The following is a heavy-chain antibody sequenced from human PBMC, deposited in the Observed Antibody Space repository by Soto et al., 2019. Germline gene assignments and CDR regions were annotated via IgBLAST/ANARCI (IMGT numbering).Heavy chain of an antibody. CDR2: IWYDGSNK. V-gene: IGHV3-33*01. Sequence: QVQLVESGGGVVQPGRSLRLSCAASGFTFSSYGMHWVRQAPGKGLEWVAVIWYDGSNKYYADSVKGRFTISRDNSKNTLYLQMHSLRAEDTAVYYCARDPFTFSMTTVTSNGFDPWGQGTLVTVSS. J-gene: IGHJ5*02. CDR1: GFTFSSYG. CDR3: ARDPFTFSMTTVTSNGFDP. D-gene: IGHD4-17*01.